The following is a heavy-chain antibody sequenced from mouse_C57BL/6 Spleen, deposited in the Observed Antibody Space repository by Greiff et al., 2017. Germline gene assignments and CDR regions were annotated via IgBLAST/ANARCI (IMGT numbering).Heavy chain of an antibody. CDR3: ARIGRAYGSLDY. CDR1: GFSLSTFGMG. J-gene: IGHJ2*02. V-gene: IGHV8-8*01. Sequence: QVTLKESGPGILQPSQTLSLTCSFSGFSLSTFGMGVGRIRQPPGQGLEWLAHIWWDDDKYYNPALKSRLTTSNDTSKTQVFLKIANVDTADTATYYCARIGRAYGSLDYWGQGTSLTVSS. CDR2: IWWDDDK. D-gene: IGHD1-1*01.